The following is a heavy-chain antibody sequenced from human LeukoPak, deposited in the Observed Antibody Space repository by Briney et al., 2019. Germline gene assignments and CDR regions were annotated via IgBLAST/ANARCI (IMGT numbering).Heavy chain of an antibody. J-gene: IGHJ4*02. D-gene: IGHD6-13*01. Sequence: SGSALVNHTQTLILTCTFSGFSLNTSAMRVSWIRQPPGKALEWLARIDWDDGEFYSTSLKTRLTISKDTSKNQVVLTMTNMNPVDTATYYCARSFPAGHFDYWGQGTLVTVSS. CDR1: GFSLNTSAMR. V-gene: IGHV2-70*04. CDR2: IDWDDGE. CDR3: ARSFPAGHFDY.